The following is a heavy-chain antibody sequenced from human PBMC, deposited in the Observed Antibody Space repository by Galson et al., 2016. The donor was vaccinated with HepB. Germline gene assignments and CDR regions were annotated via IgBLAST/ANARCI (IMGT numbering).Heavy chain of an antibody. D-gene: IGHD1-26*01. V-gene: IGHV3-11*06. J-gene: IGHJ4*02. Sequence: SLRLSCAGFSDSYMSWIRQAPGKGLEWVSFISSSGTYTKYADSVKGRCTISRDNAKNSLYLQMNSPRVEDTAVYYCARGSQPPQWQLGGYFDYWGQGTLVTVSS. CDR3: ARGSQPPQWQLGGYFDY. CDR1: SDSY. CDR2: ISSSGTYT.